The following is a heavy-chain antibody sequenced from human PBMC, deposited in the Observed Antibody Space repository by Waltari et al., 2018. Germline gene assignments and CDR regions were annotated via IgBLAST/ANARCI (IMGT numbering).Heavy chain of an antibody. D-gene: IGHD4-17*01. V-gene: IGHV4-39*07. CDR2: SYYSGST. Sequence: QLQLQESGPGLVKPSETLSLPCTVSGGSISSSSYYCGWIRQPPGKGLEWIGSSYYSGSTYYNPSLKSRVTISVDTSKNQFSLKLSSVTAADTAVYYCASAGVTTFLAFDIWGQGTMVTVSS. CDR1: GGSISSSSYY. CDR3: ASAGVTTFLAFDI. J-gene: IGHJ3*02.